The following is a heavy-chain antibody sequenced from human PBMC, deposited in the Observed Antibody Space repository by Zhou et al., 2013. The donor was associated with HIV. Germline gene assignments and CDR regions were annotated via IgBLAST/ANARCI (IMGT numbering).Heavy chain of an antibody. CDR3: ARAPGLSSSWYVPADAFDV. D-gene: IGHD6-13*01. CDR1: GGTFSNYA. CDR2: IIPIFATA. V-gene: IGHV1-69*01. Sequence: QVQLVQSGAEVKKPGASVKVSCSASGGTFSNYAISWVRQAPGQGLEWMGGIIPIFATANYAQKFQGRVTITTDESTSTAYMELSSLRSEDTAVYYCARAPGLSSSWYVPADAFDVWGQGTMVTVSS. J-gene: IGHJ3*01.